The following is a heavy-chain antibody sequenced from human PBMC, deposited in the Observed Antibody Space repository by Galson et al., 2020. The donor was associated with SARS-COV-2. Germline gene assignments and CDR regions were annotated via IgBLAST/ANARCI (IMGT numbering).Heavy chain of an antibody. CDR3: ARQRLVVPACHEGGLDY. V-gene: IGHV1-46*01. Sequence: ASVKVSCKASGFTFTDYSFYWVRQAPGQGLEWMGISNPNGGSTSNAQKFQGRVTMTRDTSTSTVYMELNSLRSDDTAVYYCARQRLVVPACHEGGLDYWVQGTLVTVSS. CDR1: GFTFTDYS. D-gene: IGHD2-2*01. J-gene: IGHJ4*02. CDR2: SNPNGGST.